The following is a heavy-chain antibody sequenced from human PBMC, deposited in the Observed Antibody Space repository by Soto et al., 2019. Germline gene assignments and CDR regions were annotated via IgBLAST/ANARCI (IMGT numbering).Heavy chain of an antibody. CDR2: INAGNGNI. CDR3: AREECGGDCYSRHGDAFDI. V-gene: IGHV1-3*01. Sequence: ASVKVSCKASGYTFISYAMNWVRQAPGQRLEWMGWINAGNGNIKYSQKFQGRVTITRDTSAGTAYMELSSLRFEDTAVYYCAREECGGDCYSRHGDAFDIWGQGTMVTVSS. CDR1: GYTFISYA. J-gene: IGHJ3*02. D-gene: IGHD2-21*02.